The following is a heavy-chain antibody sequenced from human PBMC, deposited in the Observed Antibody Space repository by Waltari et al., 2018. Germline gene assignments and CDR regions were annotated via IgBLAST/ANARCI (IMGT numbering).Heavy chain of an antibody. CDR3: AKDRGSGRIYFDS. J-gene: IGHJ4*02. CDR1: GFTFSHFA. D-gene: IGHD3-10*01. V-gene: IGHV3-23*01. Sequence: VQLLESGGDLIQPGGSLRLSCAASGFTFSHFAMTWVRQAPGKMLGWISSISGSGGTSYYTDSVTGRFTISRDNSENTLYLHMNSLRAEDSAIYYCAKDRGSGRIYFDSWGRGTLVAVSS. CDR2: ISGSGGTS.